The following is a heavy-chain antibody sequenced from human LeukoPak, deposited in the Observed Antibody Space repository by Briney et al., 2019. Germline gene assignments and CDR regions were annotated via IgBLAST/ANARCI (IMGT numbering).Heavy chain of an antibody. J-gene: IGHJ6*02. CDR2: ISSRTSTT. CDR1: GFTFSSYS. D-gene: IGHD4-17*01. V-gene: IGHV3-48*01. CDR3: ARDQDHGRDGMDV. Sequence: GGSLRLSCAASGFTFSSYSMNWVRQAPGRGLGWLSYISSRTSTTFYADSVKGRFTISRDNAKNSLYLQMNNLRVEDTAVYYCARDQDHGRDGMDVWGQGTTVTVSS.